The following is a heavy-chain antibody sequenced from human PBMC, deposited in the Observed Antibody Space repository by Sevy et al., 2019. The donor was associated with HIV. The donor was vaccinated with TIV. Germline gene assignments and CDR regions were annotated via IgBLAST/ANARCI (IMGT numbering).Heavy chain of an antibody. CDR3: ARGLCTNGVCYLWAHYYYYYGMDV. D-gene: IGHD2-8*01. V-gene: IGHV3-48*03. Sequence: GSLRLSCAASGFTFSSYEMNWVRQAPGKGLEWVSYISSSGSTIYYADSVKGRFTISRDNAKNSLYLQMNSLRAEDTAVYYCARGLCTNGVCYLWAHYYYYYGMDVWGQGTTVTVSS. CDR1: GFTFSSYE. J-gene: IGHJ6*02. CDR2: ISSSGSTI.